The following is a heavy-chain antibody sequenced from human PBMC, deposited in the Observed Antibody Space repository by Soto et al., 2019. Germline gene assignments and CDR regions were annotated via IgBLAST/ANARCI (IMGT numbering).Heavy chain of an antibody. CDR2: IRSKANSYAT. D-gene: IGHD2-2*01. V-gene: IGHV3-73*01. CDR3: TRQYCSSTSCFYRADNWFDP. J-gene: IGHJ5*02. Sequence: GGSLRLSCAASGFTFSGSAMHWVRQASGKGLEWVGRIRSKANSYATAYAASVKGRFTISRDDSKNTAYLQMNSLKTEDTAVYYCTRQYCSSTSCFYRADNWFDPWGQGTLVTVSS. CDR1: GFTFSGSA.